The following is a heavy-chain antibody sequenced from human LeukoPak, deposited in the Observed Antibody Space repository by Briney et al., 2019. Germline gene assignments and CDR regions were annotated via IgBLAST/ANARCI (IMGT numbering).Heavy chain of an antibody. D-gene: IGHD1-26*01. V-gene: IGHV1-2*02. CDR1: GYTFTSYA. Sequence: ASVKVSCKASGYTFTSYAINWVRQAPGQGLEWMGWINPNSGGTNYAQKFQGRVTMTRDTSISTAYMELSRLRSDDTAVYYCAREQAVGAPDAFDIWGQGTMVTVSS. CDR2: INPNSGGT. J-gene: IGHJ3*02. CDR3: AREQAVGAPDAFDI.